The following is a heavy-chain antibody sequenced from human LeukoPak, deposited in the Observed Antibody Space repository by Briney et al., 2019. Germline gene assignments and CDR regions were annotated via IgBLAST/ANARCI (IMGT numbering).Heavy chain of an antibody. V-gene: IGHV3-48*01. CDR3: ASTYCSSTSCYYY. D-gene: IGHD2-2*01. CDR1: GFTFSNYD. Sequence: PGGSLRLSCAASGFTFSNYDMNWVRQPPGKGLEWVSYITSSSRTIDYADSVKGRFTVSRDNAKNSLFLQMNSLRAEDTAVYYCASTYCSSTSCYYYWGQGTLVTVSS. CDR2: ITSSSRTI. J-gene: IGHJ4*02.